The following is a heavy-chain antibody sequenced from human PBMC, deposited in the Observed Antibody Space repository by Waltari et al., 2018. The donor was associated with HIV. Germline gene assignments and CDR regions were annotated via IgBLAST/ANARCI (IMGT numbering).Heavy chain of an antibody. J-gene: IGHJ5*02. Sequence: QVQIQLWGAGLLKPSETLSLTCAVSGGSVSCSSWSWIPQPPRKGLEWIGEINHSGSTNYNPSLKSRVTISVDTSKNQFSLKLSSVTAADTAVYYCARGRNYYGSGSHTWFDPWGQGTLVTVSS. V-gene: IGHV4-34*01. CDR1: GGSVSCSS. CDR3: ARGRNYYGSGSHTWFDP. CDR2: INHSGST. D-gene: IGHD3-10*01.